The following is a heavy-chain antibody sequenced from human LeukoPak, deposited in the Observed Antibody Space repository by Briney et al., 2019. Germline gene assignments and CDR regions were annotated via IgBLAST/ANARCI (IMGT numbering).Heavy chain of an antibody. CDR2: VNHSGSA. J-gene: IGHJ4*02. CDR3: ARAARAGDKRFDY. CDR1: GGSFSGHY. D-gene: IGHD6-13*01. Sequence: SETLSLTCAVYGGSFSGHYWSWIRQFPEKGLEWIGEVNHSGSANYNPSLKSRVTISADTSKNQFSLELSSVTAADTAVYFCARAARAGDKRFDYWGQGTLVTVSS. V-gene: IGHV4-34*01.